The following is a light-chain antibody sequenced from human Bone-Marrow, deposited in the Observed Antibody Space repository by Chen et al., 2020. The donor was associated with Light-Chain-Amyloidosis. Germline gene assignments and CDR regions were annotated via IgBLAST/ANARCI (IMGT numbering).Light chain of an antibody. V-gene: IGLV2-14*03. Sequence: QFALTHPASVSWSPGQSITIPAPGTSSHVGSYNYVSWYQQHPGNAPKLMIYDVSNRPSGDSNRFSGSKSGNTASLTISELQAEDEADYYCSSYARSTTVIFGGGTKLTVL. J-gene: IGLJ2*01. CDR3: SSYARSTTVI. CDR2: DVS. CDR1: SSHVGSYNY.